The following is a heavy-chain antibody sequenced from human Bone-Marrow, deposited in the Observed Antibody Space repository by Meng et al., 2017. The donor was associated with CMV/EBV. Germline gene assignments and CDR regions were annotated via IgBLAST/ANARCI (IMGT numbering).Heavy chain of an antibody. D-gene: IGHD2-2*01. CDR1: GYSFTSNW. CDR2: IYPGNSDT. V-gene: IGHV5-51*01. Sequence: GESLKISCKASGYSFTSNWIAWVRQMPGKGLECLGIIYPGNSDTRYSPSFQGQVTISADKSTSTAYLQRSSLKASDTAMYYCARHWGDIVVVPAAELGFDPWGQGTLVTVSS. CDR3: ARHWGDIVVVPAAELGFDP. J-gene: IGHJ5*02.